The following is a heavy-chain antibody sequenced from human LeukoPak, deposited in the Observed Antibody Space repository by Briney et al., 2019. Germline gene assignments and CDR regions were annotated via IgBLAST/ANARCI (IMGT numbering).Heavy chain of an antibody. Sequence: GGSLRLSCAASGFTFSSYAMSWVRQAPGKGLEWVSAISGSGDSTYYGDSVKGRFTISRDNSKNTLYLQMNSLRAEDTAVYYCPKTRPLDSSSWSHGDYWGQGTLVTVSS. V-gene: IGHV3-23*01. D-gene: IGHD6-13*01. J-gene: IGHJ4*02. CDR2: ISGSGDST. CDR3: PKTRPLDSSSWSHGDY. CDR1: GFTFSSYA.